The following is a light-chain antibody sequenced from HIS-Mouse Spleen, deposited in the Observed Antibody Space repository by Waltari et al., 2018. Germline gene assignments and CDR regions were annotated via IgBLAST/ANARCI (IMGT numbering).Light chain of an antibody. J-gene: IGLJ2*01. CDR2: EDS. Sequence: SYELTQPPSVSVSPGQTARITCSGDALPKKYAYWYQQKSGQAPVLVLYEDSKRPSGIPEIFSGSSSGTMATLTISGARVGDEADYYCYSTDSSGNHRVFGGGTKLNVL. CDR1: ALPKKY. V-gene: IGLV3-10*01. CDR3: YSTDSSGNHRV.